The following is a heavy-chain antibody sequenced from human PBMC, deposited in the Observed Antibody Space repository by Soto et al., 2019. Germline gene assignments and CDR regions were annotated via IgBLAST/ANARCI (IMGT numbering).Heavy chain of an antibody. J-gene: IGHJ3*02. CDR3: ERPNGQNAFDI. V-gene: IGHV5-10-1*01. CDR2: IDPSDSYT. Sequence: GESLKISCKGSGYSFTSYWISWVRQMPGKGLEWMGRIDPSDSYTNYSPSFQGHVAISADKSISTAYLQWSSLKASDTAMYYCERPNGQNAFDIWGQGKMVTVSS. D-gene: IGHD2-8*01. CDR1: GYSFTSYW.